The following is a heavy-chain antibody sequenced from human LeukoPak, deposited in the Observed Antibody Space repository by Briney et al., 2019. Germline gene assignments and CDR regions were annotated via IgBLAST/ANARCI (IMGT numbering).Heavy chain of an antibody. CDR1: SRSFSGYY. D-gene: IGHD6-6*01. Sequence: SETLSLTCALYSRSFSGYYWRWIRRPPEKGREWSGEINHSGSSNYNPSFKSRDTMSQDPHKNQFSLKLSSVTAADTAVYYCARVQVEYSSSSDAYYYYYMDVWGEGTTVTASS. J-gene: IGHJ6*03. V-gene: IGHV4-34*01. CDR3: ARVQVEYSSSSDAYYYYYMDV. CDR2: INHSGSS.